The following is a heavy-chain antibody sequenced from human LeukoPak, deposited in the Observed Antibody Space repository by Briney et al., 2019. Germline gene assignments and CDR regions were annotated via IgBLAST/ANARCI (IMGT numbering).Heavy chain of an antibody. D-gene: IGHD2-2*01. Sequence: SVKVSCKASGGTFSSYAISWVRQAPGQGLEWMGGIIPIFGTANYAQKFQGRVTITTDESTSKASMELSSLRSEDTAVYYCARNGVGEYQLRLYYMDVWGKGTTVTVSS. J-gene: IGHJ6*03. CDR1: GGTFSSYA. CDR3: ARNGVGEYQLRLYYMDV. V-gene: IGHV1-69*05. CDR2: IIPIFGTA.